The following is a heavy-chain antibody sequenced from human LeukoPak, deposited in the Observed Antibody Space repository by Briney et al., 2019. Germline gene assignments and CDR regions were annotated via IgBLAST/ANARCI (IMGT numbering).Heavy chain of an antibody. CDR3: AREAERRIVN. CDR1: GFSISSGYY. D-gene: IGHD1-1*01. J-gene: IGHJ4*02. Sequence: PSETPSLTCVVSGFSISSGYYWGWIRQPPGKGLEWIANIHVSGTTFYNSSLNSRVAISIDTSKNQFSLKLSSVTAADTAVYFCAREAERRIVNWGRGTLVTVSS. CDR2: IHVSGTT. V-gene: IGHV4-38-2*02.